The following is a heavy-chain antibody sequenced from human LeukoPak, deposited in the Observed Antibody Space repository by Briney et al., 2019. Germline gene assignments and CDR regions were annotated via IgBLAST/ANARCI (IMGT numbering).Heavy chain of an antibody. V-gene: IGHV5-10-1*01. Sequence: GESLRISCKGSGYSFTSYWMSWVRQMPGKGLEWLGRVVPSDSYTNYSPPFQGHVTISVDKAITTAYLQWSSLKASDTAMYYCARRLQRHFDYWGQGTLVSVSS. D-gene: IGHD2-15*01. J-gene: IGHJ4*02. CDR1: GYSFTSYW. CDR2: VVPSDSYT. CDR3: ARRLQRHFDY.